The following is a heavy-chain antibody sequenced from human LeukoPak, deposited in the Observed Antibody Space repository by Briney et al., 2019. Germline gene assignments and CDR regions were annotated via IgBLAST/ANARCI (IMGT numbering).Heavy chain of an antibody. CDR2: IKQDGREK. V-gene: IGHV3-7*04. D-gene: IGHD3-10*01. J-gene: IGHJ4*02. Sequence: PGGSLRLSCAAPGFTFSNCWMSWVRQAPGKGPEWVANIKQDGREKYYVDSGKGRFTISRDNAKNSLYLQMSSLRVVDTAVYYCARYYASGNFDYWGQGTLVTVSS. CDR3: ARYYASGNFDY. CDR1: GFTFSNCW.